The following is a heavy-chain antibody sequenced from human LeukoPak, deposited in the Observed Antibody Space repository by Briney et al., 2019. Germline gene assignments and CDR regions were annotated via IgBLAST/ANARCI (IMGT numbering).Heavy chain of an antibody. CDR1: GFAFTPYT. Sequence: GGSLRLSCVDSGFAFTPYTMNWVHQAPGKGLEWISFITTSSSTIYYADSVRGRFTTSRDNAKSSLYLQMNSLRAEDTAVYYCARSTLTSGGIDYWGQGTLVTVSS. CDR3: ARSTLTSGGIDY. CDR2: ITTSSSTI. J-gene: IGHJ4*02. V-gene: IGHV3-48*01. D-gene: IGHD4-17*01.